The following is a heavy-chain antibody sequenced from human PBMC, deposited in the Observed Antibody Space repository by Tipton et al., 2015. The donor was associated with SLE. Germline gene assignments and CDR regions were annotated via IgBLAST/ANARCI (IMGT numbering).Heavy chain of an antibody. J-gene: IGHJ4*02. Sequence: QSGPEVKKPGASAKVSCKASGYTFTGYYMHWVRQAPGQGLEWMGWINPNSGGTNYAQKFQGRVTMTRDTSISTAYMELSRLRSDDTAVYYCAVPIAAASYFDYWGQGTLVTVSS. CDR1: GYTFTGYY. CDR3: AVPIAAASYFDY. D-gene: IGHD6-13*01. V-gene: IGHV1-2*02. CDR2: INPNSGGT.